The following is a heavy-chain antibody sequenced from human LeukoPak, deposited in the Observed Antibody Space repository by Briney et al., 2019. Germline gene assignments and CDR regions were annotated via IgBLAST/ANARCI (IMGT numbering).Heavy chain of an antibody. J-gene: IGHJ3*02. CDR1: GDSISSGDYY. CDR3: ARGPYSYDSSGAFDI. CDR2: ISSNGST. D-gene: IGHD3-22*01. V-gene: IGHV4-61*02. Sequence: PSQTLSLTCTVSGDSISSGDYYWSWIRQPAGKGLEWTGRISSNGSTNYNPSLKSRVTISVDTSKNQFSLKLSSVTAADTAVYFCARGPYSYDSSGAFDIWGQGTMVTVSS.